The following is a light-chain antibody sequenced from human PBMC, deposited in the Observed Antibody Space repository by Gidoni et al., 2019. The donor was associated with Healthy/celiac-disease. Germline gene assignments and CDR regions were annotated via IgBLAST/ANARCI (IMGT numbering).Light chain of an antibody. V-gene: IGLV2-14*03. CDR2: DVS. CDR1: SSDVGGYNF. Sequence: QSALTQPASVSGSPGPPITISCTGTSSDVGGYNFVSWYQQHPGKAPKLMIYDVSSRPSGVSNRFSGSKSGNTASLTISGLQAEDEADYYCSSYTSNSTLVFGGGTKLTVL. J-gene: IGLJ2*01. CDR3: SSYTSNSTLV.